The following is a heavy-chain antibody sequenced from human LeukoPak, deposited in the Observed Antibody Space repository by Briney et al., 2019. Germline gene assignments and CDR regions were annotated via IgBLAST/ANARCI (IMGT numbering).Heavy chain of an antibody. Sequence: GRSLRLSCAASGFTFRNYAMYWVRQAPGRGLEWAAVVSFDGNTTFYSVSVKGRFAISRDNSKNTLYLEMNSLRPEDTAVYYCSRFRAATTRFDYWGQGTLVTVSS. CDR3: SRFRAATTRFDY. J-gene: IGHJ4*02. CDR2: VSFDGNTT. V-gene: IGHV3-30*09. D-gene: IGHD1/OR15-1a*01. CDR1: GFTFRNYA.